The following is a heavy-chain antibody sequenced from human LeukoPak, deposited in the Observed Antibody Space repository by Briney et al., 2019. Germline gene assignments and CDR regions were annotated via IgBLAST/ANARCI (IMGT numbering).Heavy chain of an antibody. J-gene: IGHJ4*02. CDR3: TREGSWLRSPSYFDY. CDR1: GFTFGDYA. CDR2: IRSKAYGGTT. Sequence: GGSLRLSCTASGFTFGDYAMSWFRQAPGKGLEWVGFIRSKAYGGTTEYAASVKDRFTISRDDSKSIAYLQMNSLKTEDTAVYYCTREGSWLRSPSYFDYWGQGTLVTVSS. V-gene: IGHV3-49*03. D-gene: IGHD5-12*01.